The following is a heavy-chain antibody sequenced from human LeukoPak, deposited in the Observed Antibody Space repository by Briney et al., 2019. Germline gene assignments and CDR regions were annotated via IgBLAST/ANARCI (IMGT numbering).Heavy chain of an antibody. Sequence: GGSLRLSCAASGFTFNSYSMNWVRQAPGKGLEWVSSISSSSSYIYYADSVKGRFTISRGNAKNSLYLQMNSLRAEDTAVYYCARDPVDEGNDYWGQGTLVTVSS. CDR1: GFTFNSYS. CDR2: ISSSSSYI. V-gene: IGHV3-21*01. J-gene: IGHJ4*02. D-gene: IGHD2-15*01. CDR3: ARDPVDEGNDY.